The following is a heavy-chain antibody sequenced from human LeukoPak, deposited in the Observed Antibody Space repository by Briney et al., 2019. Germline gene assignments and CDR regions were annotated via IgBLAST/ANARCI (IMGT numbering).Heavy chain of an antibody. CDR1: GFTFSSYG. CDR3: ATTATLDY. V-gene: IGHV3-30*03. J-gene: IGHJ4*02. CDR2: ISYDGSNK. Sequence: TGGSLRLSCAASGFTFSSYGMHGVRQAPGKGLEWVAVISYDGSNKYYADSVKGRFTISRDNSKNTLYLQMNSLRAEDTAVYYCATTATLDYWGQGTLVTVSS. D-gene: IGHD2-15*01.